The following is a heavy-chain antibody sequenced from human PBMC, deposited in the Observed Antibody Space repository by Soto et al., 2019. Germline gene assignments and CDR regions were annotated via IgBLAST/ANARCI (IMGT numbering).Heavy chain of an antibody. CDR2: INPSGGST. D-gene: IGHD6-6*01. CDR3: ARVGPGDSSSQPGLWFDP. Sequence: QVQLVQSGAEVKKPGASVKVSCKASGYTFTSYYMHWVRQAPGQGLEWMGIINPSGGSTSYAQKFQGRVTMTRDTSTSTVYMELSSLRSEDTAVYYCARVGPGDSSSQPGLWFDPWGQGTLVTVSS. CDR1: GYTFTSYY. J-gene: IGHJ5*02. V-gene: IGHV1-46*01.